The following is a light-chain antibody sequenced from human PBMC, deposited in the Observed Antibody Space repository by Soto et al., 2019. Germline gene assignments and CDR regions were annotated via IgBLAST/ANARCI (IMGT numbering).Light chain of an antibody. Sequence: EIVLTQSPATLSLSPGEGATLSCRASQSVGSYLAWYQHKPGQAPRLLIYDASNRATGIPARFSGSGSGTDFTLTISRLEPEEFAVYYCQQRSNWPEYTFGQGTRLEIK. V-gene: IGKV3-11*01. CDR1: QSVGSY. CDR2: DAS. J-gene: IGKJ2*01. CDR3: QQRSNWPEYT.